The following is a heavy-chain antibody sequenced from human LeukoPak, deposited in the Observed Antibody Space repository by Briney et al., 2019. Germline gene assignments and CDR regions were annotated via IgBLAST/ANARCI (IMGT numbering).Heavy chain of an antibody. CDR1: GYTFTSYG. CDR3: ARVGVWFGELLPDY. J-gene: IGHJ4*02. D-gene: IGHD3-10*01. Sequence: GASVKVSCKASGYTFTSYGISWVRQAPGQGLEWMGWIRAYNGNTNYAQNLQGRVTMTTDTSTSTAYMELRSLRSDDTAVYYCARVGVWFGELLPDYWGQGTLVTVSS. V-gene: IGHV1-18*01. CDR2: IRAYNGNT.